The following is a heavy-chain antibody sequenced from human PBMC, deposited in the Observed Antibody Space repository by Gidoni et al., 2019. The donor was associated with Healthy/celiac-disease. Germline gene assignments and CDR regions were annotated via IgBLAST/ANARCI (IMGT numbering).Heavy chain of an antibody. CDR3: AKDLEVVSAIFDY. V-gene: IGHV3-30*18. D-gene: IGHD2-21*01. CDR2: ISNDGSNK. Sequence: QVQLVESGGGVVQPGRSLRLSCAASGFTFSSYGMHWVRQAPGKGLGWVAVISNDGSNKDYADSVKGRFTISRDNSKNTLYLQMNSLRAEDTAVYYCAKDLEVVSAIFDYWGQGILVTVSS. CDR1: GFTFSSYG. J-gene: IGHJ4*02.